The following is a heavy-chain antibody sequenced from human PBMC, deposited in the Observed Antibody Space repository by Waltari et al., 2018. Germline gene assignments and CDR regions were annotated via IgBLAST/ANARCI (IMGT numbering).Heavy chain of an antibody. CDR2: FDPDDGET. J-gene: IGHJ6*02. CDR3: TFAEMSARPGHYYYYYAMDV. V-gene: IGHV1-24*01. CDR1: GYSLTELA. D-gene: IGHD6-6*01. Sequence: QVQLVQSGAEVKKPGASVTVSCKVSGYSLTELAIHWVRQAPGKGLEWMGGFDPDDGETVYAQNFQGRVGVAEDSYTDTVYMELRSLRSEDTAVYYCTFAEMSARPGHYYYYYAMDVWGQGTTVTVSS.